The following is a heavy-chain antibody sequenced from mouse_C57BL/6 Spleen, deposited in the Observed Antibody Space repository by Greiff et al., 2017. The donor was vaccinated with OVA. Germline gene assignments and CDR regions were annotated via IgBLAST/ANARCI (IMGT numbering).Heavy chain of an antibody. CDR1: GYTFTSYW. CDR2: IHPNSGST. V-gene: IGHV1-64*01. J-gene: IGHJ1*03. D-gene: IGHD1-1*01. CDR3: ARITTVPWYFDV. Sequence: VQLQQPGAELVKPGASVKLSCKASGYTFTSYWMHWVKQRPGQGLEWIGMIHPNSGSTNYNEKFKSKATLTVDKSSSTAYMQLSSLTSEDSAVYYCARITTVPWYFDVWGTGTTVTVSS.